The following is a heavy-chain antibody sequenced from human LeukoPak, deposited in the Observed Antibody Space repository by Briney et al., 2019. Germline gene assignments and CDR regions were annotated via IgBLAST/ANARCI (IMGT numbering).Heavy chain of an antibody. CDR3: ARGVVPAASHGYWFDP. CDR1: GGSFSGYY. Sequence: SETLSLTCAVYGGSFSGYYWSWIRQPPGQGLDLIGVINHSGSTNYNPSLKSRVTISVDTSKNQFSLKLSSVTAADTAVYYCARGVVPAASHGYWFDPWGQGTLVTVSS. J-gene: IGHJ5*02. CDR2: INHSGST. D-gene: IGHD2-2*01. V-gene: IGHV4-34*01.